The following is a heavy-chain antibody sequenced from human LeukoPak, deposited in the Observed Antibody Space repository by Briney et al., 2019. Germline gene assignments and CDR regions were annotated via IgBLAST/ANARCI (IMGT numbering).Heavy chain of an antibody. CDR3: ATLPNSARYPFLDY. V-gene: IGHV1-46*01. Sequence: ASVKVSCKASGYIFTSCSLHWVRQAPGQGLEWMGIINPSGGSTSYAQKFQGRVTVTMDTSTSTVYMDLSSLRSEDTAVYYCATLPNSARYPFLDYWGQGTLVIVSS. CDR2: INPSGGST. CDR1: GYIFTSCS. J-gene: IGHJ4*02. D-gene: IGHD1-26*01.